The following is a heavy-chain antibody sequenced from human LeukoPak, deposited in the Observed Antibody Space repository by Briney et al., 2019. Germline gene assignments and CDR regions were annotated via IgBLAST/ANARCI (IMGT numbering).Heavy chain of an antibody. CDR1: GGSFSGYY. D-gene: IGHD6-13*01. V-gene: IGHV4-34*01. CDR2: INHSGST. CDR3: ARGRYSSNYYYYYYMDV. Sequence: PSETLSLTCAVYGGSFSGYYWSWIRQPPGKGLEWIGEINHSGSTNYNPSLKSRVTISVDTSKNQFSLKLSSVTAADTAVYYYARGRYSSNYYYYYYMDVWGKGTTVTVSS. J-gene: IGHJ6*03.